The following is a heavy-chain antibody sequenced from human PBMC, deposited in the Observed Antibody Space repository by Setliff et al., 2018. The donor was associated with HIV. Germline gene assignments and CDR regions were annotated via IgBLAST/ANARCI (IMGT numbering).Heavy chain of an antibody. CDR3: ARWNFMTTVTFDY. D-gene: IGHD4-4*01. CDR1: GGSIDSFSYY. J-gene: IGHJ4*02. CDR2: IYHSGST. Sequence: PSETLSLTCAVSGGSIDSFSYYWGWIRQTPGKELEWIGNIYHSGSTNYNPSLKSRVTISVDTSKNQFSLKLSSVTAADTAVYYCARWNFMTTVTFDYWGQGTLVTVSS. V-gene: IGHV4-39*07.